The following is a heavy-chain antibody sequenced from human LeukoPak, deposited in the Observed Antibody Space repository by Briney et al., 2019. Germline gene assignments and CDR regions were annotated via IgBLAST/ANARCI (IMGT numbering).Heavy chain of an antibody. CDR1: GFTVSTNY. CDR2: IKSKAAGGTT. D-gene: IGHD2-8*01. J-gene: IGHJ4*02. V-gene: IGHV3-15*01. Sequence: GGSLRLSCAASGFTVSTNYMSWVRQAPGKGLEWLGRIKSKAAGGTTDYAAPVKGRFTISRDDSKNTVFLQMNSLKTEDTAVYYCTTQENGYWGQGTLVTVSS. CDR3: TTQENGY.